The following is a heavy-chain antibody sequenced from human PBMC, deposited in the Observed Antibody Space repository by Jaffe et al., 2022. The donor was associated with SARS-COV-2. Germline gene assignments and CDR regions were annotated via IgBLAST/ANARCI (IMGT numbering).Heavy chain of an antibody. V-gene: IGHV4-59*01. Sequence: QVQLQESGPGLVKPSETLSLTCTVSGGSISSYYWSWIRQPPGKGLEWIGYIYYSGSTNYNPSLKSRVTISVDTSKNQFSLKLSSVTAADTAVYYCARGGQWLVRGEMDYWGQGTLVTVSS. CDR3: ARGGQWLVRGEMDY. CDR1: GGSISSYY. D-gene: IGHD6-19*01. CDR2: IYYSGST. J-gene: IGHJ4*02.